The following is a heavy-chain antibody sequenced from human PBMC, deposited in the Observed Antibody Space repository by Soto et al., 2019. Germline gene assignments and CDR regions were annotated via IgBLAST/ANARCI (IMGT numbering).Heavy chain of an antibody. J-gene: IGHJ4*02. Sequence: ASVKVSCKVSGYTLTELSMHWVRQAPGKGLEWMGGFDPEDGETIYAQKFQGRVTMTEDTSTDTAYMELSSLRSEDTAVYYCATSRIAVAGISSYDYWGQGTLVTVSS. CDR3: ATSRIAVAGISSYDY. CDR1: GYTLTELS. V-gene: IGHV1-24*01. D-gene: IGHD6-19*01. CDR2: FDPEDGET.